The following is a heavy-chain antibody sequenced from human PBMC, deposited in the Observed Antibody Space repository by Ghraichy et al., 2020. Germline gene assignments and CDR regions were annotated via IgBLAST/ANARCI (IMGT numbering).Heavy chain of an antibody. CDR2: ISSSSSTI. Sequence: GGSLRLSCAASGFTFSSYSMNWVRQAPGKGLVWVSYISSSSSTIYYADSVKGRFTISRDNAKNSLYLQMNSLRDEDTAVYYCASVDSSGWSYFDYWGQGTLVTVSS. CDR1: GFTFSSYS. CDR3: ASVDSSGWSYFDY. V-gene: IGHV3-48*02. D-gene: IGHD6-19*01. J-gene: IGHJ4*02.